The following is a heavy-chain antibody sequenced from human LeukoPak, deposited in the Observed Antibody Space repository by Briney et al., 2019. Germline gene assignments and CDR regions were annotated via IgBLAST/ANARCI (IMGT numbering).Heavy chain of an antibody. V-gene: IGHV3-23*01. CDR2: ISGSGDNT. D-gene: IGHD4-17*01. CDR1: GFTFSSYA. CDR3: AKDLLNTVTAVGHY. Sequence: PGGSLRLSCAASGFTFSSYAMSWVRQAPGKGLEWVSGISGSGDNTYYADSVKGRFTISRDNSKNTLYLQMNSLRAEDTAIYYCAKDLLNTVTAVGHYWGQGTLVTVSS. J-gene: IGHJ4*02.